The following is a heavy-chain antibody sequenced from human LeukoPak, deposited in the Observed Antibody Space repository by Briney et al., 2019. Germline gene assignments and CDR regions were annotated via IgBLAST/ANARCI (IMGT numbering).Heavy chain of an antibody. CDR1: GFTFSSYA. V-gene: IGHV3-23*01. D-gene: IGHD5-24*01. CDR2: ISGSGGST. Sequence: GGSLRLSCAASGFTFSSYAMSWVRQAPGKGLEWVSAISGSGGSTYYADSVKGRFTISRDNSKNTLYLQMNSLRAEDTAVYYCAKGDGYNILTPLDYWGQGTLVTVSS. CDR3: AKGDGYNILTPLDY. J-gene: IGHJ4*02.